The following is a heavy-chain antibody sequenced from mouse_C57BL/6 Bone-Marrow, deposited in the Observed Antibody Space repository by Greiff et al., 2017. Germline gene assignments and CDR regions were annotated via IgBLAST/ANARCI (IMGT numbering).Heavy chain of an antibody. CDR2: IHPNSGST. J-gene: IGHJ3*01. V-gene: IGHV1-64*01. D-gene: IGHD3-2*02. CDR1: GYTFTSYW. Sequence: QVQLQQPGAELVKPGASVKLSCKASGYTFTSYWMHWVKQRPGQGLEWIGMIHPNSGSTNYNEKFKSKATLTVDKSSSTAYMQLSSLTSEDSAVYSCPRAQLRLFFFAYWGQGTLVTVSA. CDR3: PRAQLRLFFFAY.